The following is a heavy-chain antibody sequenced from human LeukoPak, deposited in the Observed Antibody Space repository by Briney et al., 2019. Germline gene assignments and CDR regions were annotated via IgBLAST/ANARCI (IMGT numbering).Heavy chain of an antibody. J-gene: IGHJ4*02. CDR1: GGSFSGYY. Sequence: SETLSLTCAVYGGSFSGYYWNWIRQPPGKGLEWIGEINHSGSTNYNPSLKSRVTISVDTSKNQFSLKLSSVTAADTAVYYCARAPGAALDWGQGTLVTVSS. D-gene: IGHD2-15*01. V-gene: IGHV4-34*01. CDR3: ARAPGAALD. CDR2: INHSGST.